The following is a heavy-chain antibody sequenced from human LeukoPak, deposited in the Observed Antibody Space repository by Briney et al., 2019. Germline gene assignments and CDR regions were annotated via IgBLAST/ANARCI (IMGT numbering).Heavy chain of an antibody. CDR2: IYSGGST. D-gene: IGHD1-26*01. CDR1: GFIFRSHG. CDR3: ARAGVGPIPFDC. J-gene: IGHJ4*02. Sequence: SGGSLRLSCAASGFIFRSHGMNWVRQAPGKGLEWVSVIYSGGSTYYADSVKGRFTISRDNSKNTLYLQMNSLRAEDTAVYYCARAGVGPIPFDCWGQGTLVTVSS. V-gene: IGHV3-53*01.